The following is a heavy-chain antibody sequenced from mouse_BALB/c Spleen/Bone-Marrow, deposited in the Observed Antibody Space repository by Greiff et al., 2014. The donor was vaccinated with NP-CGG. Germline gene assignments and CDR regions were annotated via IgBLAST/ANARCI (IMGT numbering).Heavy chain of an antibody. CDR1: GISITTGNYR. D-gene: IGHD2-4*01. V-gene: IGHV3-5*02. J-gene: IGHJ2*01. CDR3: ARGAMITTGYFDY. CDR2: IYYSGTI. Sequence: EVQLQQSGPGLVKPSQTVSLTCTVTGISITTGNYRWSWIRQFPGNKLEWIGYIYYSGTITYNPSLTGRTTITRDTSKNQFFLEMNSLTAEDTATYYCARGAMITTGYFDYWGQGTTLTVSS.